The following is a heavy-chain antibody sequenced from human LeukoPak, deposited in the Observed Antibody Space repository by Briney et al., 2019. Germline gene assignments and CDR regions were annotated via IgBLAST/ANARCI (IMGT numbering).Heavy chain of an antibody. J-gene: IGHJ5*02. Sequence: SETLSLTCAVYGGSFSGYYWSWIRQPPGKGLEWIGEINHSGSTNYNPSLKSRGTISVDTSKNQFSLKLSSVTAADTAVYYCARDPYLNWFDPWGQGTLVTVSS. V-gene: IGHV4-34*01. CDR3: ARDPYLNWFDP. CDR1: GGSFSGYY. CDR2: INHSGST.